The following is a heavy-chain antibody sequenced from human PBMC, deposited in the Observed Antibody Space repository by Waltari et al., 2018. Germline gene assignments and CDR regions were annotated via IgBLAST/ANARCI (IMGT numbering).Heavy chain of an antibody. CDR2: IYTSGST. CDR1: GGSISSYY. Sequence: QVQLQESGPGLVKPSETLSLTCTVSGGSISSYYWSWILQPAGKGREWIGRIYTSGSTNYNPSLKSRVTVSVDTSKNQFSLKLSSVTAADTAVYYCARGGQGYCSGGSCPPGYYYYMDVWGKGTTVTISS. D-gene: IGHD2-15*01. CDR3: ARGGQGYCSGGSCPPGYYYYMDV. V-gene: IGHV4-4*07. J-gene: IGHJ6*03.